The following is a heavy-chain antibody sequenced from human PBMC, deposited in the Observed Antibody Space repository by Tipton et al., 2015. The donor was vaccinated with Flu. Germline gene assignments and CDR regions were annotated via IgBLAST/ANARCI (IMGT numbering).Heavy chain of an antibody. J-gene: IGHJ6*02. Sequence: TLSLTCTVSGGPISSYYWTWIRQSPGKGPEWIGDVYYSGITDYNPSLESRVSISLDKTKNQFSLNLNSVNGADTAVYFCARGWHYGSGNFWGTIRIFLYGVDVWGPGTTVTVSS. V-gene: IGHV4-59*01. CDR2: VYYSGIT. D-gene: IGHD3-10*01. CDR3: ARGWHYGSGNFWGTIRIFLYGVDV. CDR1: GGPISSYY.